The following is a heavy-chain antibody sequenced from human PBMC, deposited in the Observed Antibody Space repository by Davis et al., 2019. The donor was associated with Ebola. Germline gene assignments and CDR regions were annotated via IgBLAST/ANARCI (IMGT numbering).Heavy chain of an antibody. CDR3: AKSPLRYCSGGSCYYFDY. D-gene: IGHD2-15*01. J-gene: IGHJ4*02. CDR2: ISWNSGSI. CDR1: GFTFSSYS. Sequence: PGGSLRLSCAASGFTFSSYSMNWVRQAPGKGLEWVSGISWNSGSIGYADSVKGRFTISRDNAKNSLYLQMNSLRAEDTALYYCAKSPLRYCSGGSCYYFDYWGQGTLVTVSS. V-gene: IGHV3-9*01.